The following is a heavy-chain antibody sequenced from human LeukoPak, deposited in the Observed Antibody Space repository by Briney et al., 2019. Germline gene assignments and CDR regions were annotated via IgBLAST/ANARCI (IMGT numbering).Heavy chain of an antibody. D-gene: IGHD3-22*01. V-gene: IGHV4-38-2*02. CDR2: IYHSGST. Sequence: SETLSLTCTVSGYSISSGYYWGWIRQPPGKGLEWIGSIYHSGSTYYNPSLRSRVTISVDKSKNQFSLKLSSVTAADTAVYYCASLPHYYYDSSGYVDYWGQGTLVTVSS. CDR1: GYSISSGYY. CDR3: ASLPHYYYDSSGYVDY. J-gene: IGHJ4*02.